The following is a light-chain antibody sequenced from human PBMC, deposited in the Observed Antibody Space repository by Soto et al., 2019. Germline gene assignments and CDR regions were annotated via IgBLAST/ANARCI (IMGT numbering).Light chain of an antibody. CDR2: EVS. V-gene: IGLV2-23*02. Sequence: QTVVTQPASVSGSRGQSITISCTGTSSNIGSYNFVSWYRQYPGKAPELIIYEVSQRPSTFFNRFSGSKSGNTASLTVSGLQSDDEADYYCCSYAGNTTLVFGGGTQLTVL. CDR3: CSYAGNTTLV. CDR1: SSNIGSYNF. J-gene: IGLJ3*02.